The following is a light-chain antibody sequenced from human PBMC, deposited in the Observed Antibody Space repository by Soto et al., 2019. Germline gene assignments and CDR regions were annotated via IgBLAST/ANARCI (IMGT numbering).Light chain of an antibody. CDR2: GAS. Sequence: ETVMTQSPAALSVSPGEKITLSCRASKRVNRNLAWYQQRPGQTPRLVIYGASTRATGIPVRFTASGSGTEFTLTISSLQSEDFAVYYCQQYHNWPRTFGGATKVEIK. CDR3: QQYHNWPRT. CDR1: KRVNRN. V-gene: IGKV3-15*01. J-gene: IGKJ4*01.